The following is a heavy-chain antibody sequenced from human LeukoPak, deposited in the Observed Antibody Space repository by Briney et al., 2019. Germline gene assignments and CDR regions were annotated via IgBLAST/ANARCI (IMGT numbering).Heavy chain of an antibody. CDR1: GGTFSSYA. V-gene: IGHV1-69*05. CDR3: ASTSPRGDSSGYYYVD. CDR2: IIPIFGTA. Sequence: SVKVSCKASGGTFSSYAISWVRQAPGQGLEWMGGIIPIFGTANYAQKFQGRVTVTTDESTSTAYMERSSLRSEDTAVYYCASTSPRGDSSGYYYVDWGQGTLVTVSS. J-gene: IGHJ4*02. D-gene: IGHD3-22*01.